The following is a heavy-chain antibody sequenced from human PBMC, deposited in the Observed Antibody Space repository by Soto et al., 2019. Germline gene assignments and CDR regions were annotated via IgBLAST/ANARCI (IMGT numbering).Heavy chain of an antibody. D-gene: IGHD1-1*01. CDR3: TTDRNWNHAGGFSA. CDR2: IKSKTDGGTT. J-gene: IGHJ5*02. V-gene: IGHV3-15*01. CDR1: GFTFSNAW. Sequence: GGSLRLSCAASGFTFSNAWMSWVRQAPGKGLEWVGRIKSKTDGGTTDYAAPVKGRFTISRDDSKNTLYLQMNSLKTEDTAVYYCTTDRNWNHAGGFSAWGQGTLVTVSS.